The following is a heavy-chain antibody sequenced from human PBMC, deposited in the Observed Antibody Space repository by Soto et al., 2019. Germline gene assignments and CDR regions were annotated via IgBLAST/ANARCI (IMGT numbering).Heavy chain of an antibody. J-gene: IGHJ4*02. CDR3: AIVYHRGYFSVWTDF. Sequence: TPSLTCTVSGGSISSGGYYWSWIRQHPGKGLGWIGYIYYSGSTYYNPSLKSRVTISVDTSKNHFSLKLSSLPAADTAVYYCAIVYHRGYFSVWTDFWGQGILVTVSS. CDR2: IYYSGST. CDR1: GGSISSGGYY. V-gene: IGHV4-31*03. D-gene: IGHD3-10*02.